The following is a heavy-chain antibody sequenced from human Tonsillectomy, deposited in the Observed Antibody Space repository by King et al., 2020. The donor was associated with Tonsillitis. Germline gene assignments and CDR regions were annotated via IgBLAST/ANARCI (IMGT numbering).Heavy chain of an antibody. CDR1: GFTFSNCD. D-gene: IGHD6-6*01. CDR3: ATLIGARLDY. Sequence: VQLVESGVNLVQPGGSLTLSFALSGFTFSNCDVNWVRQVPWKGLEWDSGITSVGSTYYADSVKGRFTISRDNSKNTLYLQMNSLRAEDTAVYYCATLIGARLDYWGQGTLVTVSS. CDR2: ITSVGST. V-gene: IGHV3-23*04. J-gene: IGHJ4*02.